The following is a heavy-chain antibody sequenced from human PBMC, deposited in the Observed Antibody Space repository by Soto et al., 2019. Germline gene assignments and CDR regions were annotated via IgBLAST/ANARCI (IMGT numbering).Heavy chain of an antibody. CDR1: GFTFNNYA. CDR3: AKDRAGYSRQIDY. J-gene: IGHJ4*02. V-gene: IGHV3-23*01. CDR2: ISGSGSST. Sequence: GVLRLSCATSGFTFNNYAMSWVRQAPGKGLEWVSAISGSGSSTYYADSVKGRFTISRDNSKNTLTLQMNSLRAEDTAVYYCAKDRAGYSRQIDYWGQGTLVTVSS. D-gene: IGHD6-13*01.